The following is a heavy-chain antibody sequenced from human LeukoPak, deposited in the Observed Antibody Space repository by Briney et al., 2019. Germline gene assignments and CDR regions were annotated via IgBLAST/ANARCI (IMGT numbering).Heavy chain of an antibody. CDR1: GGPISSSSYY. V-gene: IGHV4-39*01. CDR2: IYYSGIT. Sequence: PSETLSLTCTVSGGPISSSSYYWGWIRQPPGKGLEWIGNIYYSGITYYNPSLKSRVTVSVDTFKNQFSLKLSSVTAADTAVYFCARHPPYSSSWFPFDPWGQGTLVTVSS. D-gene: IGHD6-13*01. CDR3: ARHPPYSSSWFPFDP. J-gene: IGHJ5*02.